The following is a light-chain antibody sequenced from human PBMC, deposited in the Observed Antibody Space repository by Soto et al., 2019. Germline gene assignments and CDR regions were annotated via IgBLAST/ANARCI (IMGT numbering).Light chain of an antibody. CDR3: QSYDSSLSGSNV. V-gene: IGLV1-40*01. J-gene: IGLJ1*01. CDR1: SSNIGAGYD. CDR2: GNS. Sequence: QAVVTQPPSVSGAPGQRVTISCTGSSSNIGAGYDVHWYQQLPGTAPKLLIYGNSNRPSGVPDRFSGSKSGTSASLAITRLQAEDEADYYCQSYDSSLSGSNVFGTGTKLTVL.